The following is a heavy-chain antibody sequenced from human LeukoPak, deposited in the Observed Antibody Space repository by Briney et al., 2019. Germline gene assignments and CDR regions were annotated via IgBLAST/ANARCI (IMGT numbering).Heavy chain of an antibody. V-gene: IGHV3-23*01. CDR1: GFTFSSYA. CDR3: ANGGGLPAANLNHYYNGMDV. D-gene: IGHD2-2*01. Sequence: QSGRSLRLSCAASGFTFSSYAMSWVRQAPGKGLEWVSAISGSGGSTYYADSVKGRFTISRDNSKNTLYLQMNSLRAEDTAVYYCANGGGLPAANLNHYYNGMDVWGQGTTVTVSS. CDR2: ISGSGGST. J-gene: IGHJ6*02.